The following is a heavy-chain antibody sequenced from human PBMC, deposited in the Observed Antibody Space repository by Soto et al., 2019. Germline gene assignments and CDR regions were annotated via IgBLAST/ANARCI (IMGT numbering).Heavy chain of an antibody. CDR1: GFTFGDYA. V-gene: IGHV3-49*03. CDR2: IRSKAYGGTT. CDR3: TRDQAGATKYYFDY. J-gene: IGHJ4*02. Sequence: GGSLRLSCTASGFTFGDYAMSWFRQAPGKGLEWVGFIRSKAYGGTTEYAASVKGRFTISRDDSKSIAYLQMNSLKTEDTAVYYCTRDQAGATKYYFDYWGQGTLVTVSS. D-gene: IGHD1-26*01.